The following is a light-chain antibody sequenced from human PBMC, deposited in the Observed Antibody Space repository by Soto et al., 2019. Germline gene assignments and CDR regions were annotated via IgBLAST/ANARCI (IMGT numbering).Light chain of an antibody. Sequence: QSVLTQPPSLSGTPGQRVAISCSGTSANLGAGYDVHWYQQLPGTAPRLLIFGNNNRPSGVPDRFSGSKSGTSASLAITGLQPEDEAIYYCQSYDRSLATSVFGAGTKLTVL. CDR3: QSYDRSLATSV. CDR1: SANLGAGYD. CDR2: GNN. J-gene: IGLJ2*01. V-gene: IGLV1-40*01.